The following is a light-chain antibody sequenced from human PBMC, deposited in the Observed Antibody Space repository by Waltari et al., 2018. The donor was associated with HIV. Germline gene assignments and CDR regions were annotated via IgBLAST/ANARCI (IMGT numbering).Light chain of an antibody. CDR3: SSYTSSSTQV. Sequence: QSALTQPASMSGSPGQSITISCTGTSSDVGGYNYVFWYQQHPGKAPKLMIYEVTNRPSGVPNRFSGSKSGNTASLTISGLQAEDEADYYCSSYTSSSTQVFGTGTKVTVL. CDR1: SSDVGGYNY. V-gene: IGLV2-14*01. CDR2: EVT. J-gene: IGLJ1*01.